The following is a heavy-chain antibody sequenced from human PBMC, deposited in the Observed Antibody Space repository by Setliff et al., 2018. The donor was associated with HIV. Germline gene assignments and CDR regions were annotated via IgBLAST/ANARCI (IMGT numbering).Heavy chain of an antibody. J-gene: IGHJ4*02. Sequence: SSETLSLTCTVSGGSISSSSYYWGWIRQPPGEGLEWIGSIYYSGSTYYNPSLKSRVTISVDTSKNQFSLKLSSVTAADTAVYYCASPASGGSSGQYHYWGQGTLVTVSS. V-gene: IGHV4-39*01. CDR1: GGSISSSSYY. D-gene: IGHD6-19*01. CDR3: ASPASGGSSGQYHY. CDR2: IYYSGST.